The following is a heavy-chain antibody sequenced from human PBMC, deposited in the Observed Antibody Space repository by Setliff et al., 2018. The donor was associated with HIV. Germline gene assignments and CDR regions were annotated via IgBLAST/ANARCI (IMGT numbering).Heavy chain of an antibody. CDR2: ISWSGITT. V-gene: IGHV3-20*04. Sequence: LRLSCIVSGFNFADYGMSWVRQVPGKGLVWVAGISWSGITTTYADSVKGRFTIFRDNAKNSLYMQMNTLGAEDTAFYYCAREYSEAAPHFDSWGQGTLVTVSS. CDR3: AREYSEAAPHFDS. CDR1: GFNFADYG. J-gene: IGHJ5*01. D-gene: IGHD6-6*01.